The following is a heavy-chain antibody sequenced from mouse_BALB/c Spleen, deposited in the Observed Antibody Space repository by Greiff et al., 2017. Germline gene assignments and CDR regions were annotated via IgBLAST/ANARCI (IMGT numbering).Heavy chain of an antibody. CDR1: GFTFSSYA. V-gene: IGHV5-6-5*01. D-gene: IGHD2-4*01. CDR2: ISSGGST. Sequence: EVQLVESGGGLVKPGGSLKLSCAASGFTFSSYAMSWVRQTPEKRLEWVASISSGGSTYYPDSVKGRFTISRDNARNILYLQMSSLRSEDTAMYYCARRGLYDYGDAMDYWGQGTSVTVSS. CDR3: ARRGLYDYGDAMDY. J-gene: IGHJ4*01.